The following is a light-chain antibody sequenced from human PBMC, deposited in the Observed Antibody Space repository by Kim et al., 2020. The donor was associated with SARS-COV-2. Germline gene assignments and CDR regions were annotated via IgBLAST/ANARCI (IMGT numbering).Light chain of an antibody. J-gene: IGKJ5*01. CDR1: QSVSDN. CDR2: GAS. CDR3: QQYNNWPPIT. V-gene: IGKV3-15*01. Sequence: SPGERATLSCRTSQSVSDNLAWYQQKPGQAPRLLIYGASTRATGIPARFSGSGSGTEFTLTISSLQSEDFAVYYCQQYNNWPPITFGQGTRQEIK.